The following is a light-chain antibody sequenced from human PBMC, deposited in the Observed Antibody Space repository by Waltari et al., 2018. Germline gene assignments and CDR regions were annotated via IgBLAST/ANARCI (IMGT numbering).Light chain of an antibody. CDR1: SSHIGSNT. V-gene: IGLV1-44*01. Sequence: QSVLTQPPSASVTPGPRATISCSGTSSHIGSNTVNWYQQPPGTAPKLLIYSNNQRPSGVPDRFSGSKSGTSASLAISGLQSEDEADYFCAAWDDSLHGFYVFGTGTKVTVL. J-gene: IGLJ1*01. CDR3: AAWDDSLHGFYV. CDR2: SNN.